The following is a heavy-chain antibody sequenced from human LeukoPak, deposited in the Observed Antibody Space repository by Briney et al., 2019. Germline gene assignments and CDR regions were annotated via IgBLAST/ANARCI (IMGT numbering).Heavy chain of an antibody. CDR1: GYTFTSYY. CDR2: INPSGGST. D-gene: IGHD1-1*01. CDR3: ARPAVPSWDLPVSLGIDY. Sequence: ASVKVSCKASGYTFTSYYMHWVRRAPGQGLEWMGIINPSGGSTSYAQKFQGRVTMTRDMSTSTVYMELSSLRSEDTAVYYCARPAVPSWDLPVSLGIDYWGQGTLVTVSS. V-gene: IGHV1-46*01. J-gene: IGHJ4*02.